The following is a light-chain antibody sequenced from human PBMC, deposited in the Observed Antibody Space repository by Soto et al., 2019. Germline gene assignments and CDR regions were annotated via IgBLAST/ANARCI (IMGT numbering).Light chain of an antibody. J-gene: IGLJ1*01. V-gene: IGLV2-14*01. Sequence: QSALTQPASVSGSPGQSITISCTGSSSDVGGYSYVSWYQQHPGKAPKLMIYDVTNRPSGVSNRFSGSKSGNTASLTISGLQAEDEADYYCSSYTSSNTLHVFGTGTKLTVL. CDR2: DVT. CDR3: SSYTSSNTLHV. CDR1: SSDVGGYSY.